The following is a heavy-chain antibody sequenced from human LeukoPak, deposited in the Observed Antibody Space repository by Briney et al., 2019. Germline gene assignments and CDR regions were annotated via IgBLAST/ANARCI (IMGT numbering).Heavy chain of an antibody. D-gene: IGHD3-10*01. CDR3: ARVRSYYGSGSYFGSLYYMDV. Sequence: SVKLSCKASGGTFGSYAISWVRQAPGKGLEWMGGIIPIFGTANYAQKFQGRVTITADASTSTAYMELSSLRSEDTAVYYCARVRSYYGSGSYFGSLYYMDVWGKGTTVTVSS. V-gene: IGHV1-69*01. J-gene: IGHJ6*03. CDR2: IIPIFGTA. CDR1: GGTFGSYA.